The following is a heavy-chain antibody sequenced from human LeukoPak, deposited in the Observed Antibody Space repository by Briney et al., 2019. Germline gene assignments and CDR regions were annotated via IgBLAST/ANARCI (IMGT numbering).Heavy chain of an antibody. CDR1: GFTFNSYG. J-gene: IGHJ4*02. CDR3: ARDLDPTGRYYFDY. D-gene: IGHD3-10*01. V-gene: IGHV3-33*01. CDR2: IWYDGTNT. Sequence: PSGGSLRLSCAASGFTFNSYGMHWVRQAPGKGLEGVAVIWYDGTNTYYADSVKGRFTISRDNSKNTLYLQMNSLTDEDTAVYYCARDLDPTGRYYFDYWGQGTLVT.